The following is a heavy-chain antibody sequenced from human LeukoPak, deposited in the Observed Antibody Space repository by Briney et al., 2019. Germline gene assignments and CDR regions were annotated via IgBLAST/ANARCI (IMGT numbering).Heavy chain of an antibody. D-gene: IGHD3-10*01. CDR2: ISVYNGNT. J-gene: IGHJ4*02. Sequence: EASVEVSCKASGYTFTSYGISWVRQAPGQGLEWMGWISVYNGNTNYAQKLQGRVTMTTDTSTSTAYMELRSLRSDDTAVYYCARDAITMVRGVISYWGQGTLVTVSS. CDR1: GYTFTSYG. V-gene: IGHV1-18*01. CDR3: ARDAITMVRGVISY.